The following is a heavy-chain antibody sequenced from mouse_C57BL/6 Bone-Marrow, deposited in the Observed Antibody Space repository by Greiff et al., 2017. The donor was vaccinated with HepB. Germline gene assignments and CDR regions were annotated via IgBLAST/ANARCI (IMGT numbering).Heavy chain of an antibody. J-gene: IGHJ3*01. D-gene: IGHD2-1*01. V-gene: IGHV1-81*01. CDR2: IYPRSGNT. CDR3: AIIYYGNYGFAY. Sequence: QVQLQQSGAELARPGASVKLSCKASGYTFTSYGISWVKQRTGQGLEWIGEIYPRSGNTYYNEKFKGKATLTADKSSSTAYMELRSLTSEDSAVYFCAIIYYGNYGFAYWGQGTLVTVSA. CDR1: GYTFTSYG.